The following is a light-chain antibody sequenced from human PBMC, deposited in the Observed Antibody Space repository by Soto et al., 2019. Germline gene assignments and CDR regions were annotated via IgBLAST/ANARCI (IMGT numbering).Light chain of an antibody. CDR3: QQYNNRHPYT. J-gene: IGKJ2*01. CDR1: QSVSSN. CDR2: GAS. V-gene: IGKV3-15*01. Sequence: EIVMTQSPATLSVSPGERATLSCRASQSVSSNLAWYQQKPGQAPRLLIYGASTRSTGIPARFSGSGSGTEFTLTISSLQYADFAVYYCQQYNNRHPYTFGQGTKLEIK.